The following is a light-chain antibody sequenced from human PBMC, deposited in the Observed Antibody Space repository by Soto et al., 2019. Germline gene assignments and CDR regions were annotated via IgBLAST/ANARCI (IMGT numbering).Light chain of an antibody. CDR3: QLYDSSSYT. CDR1: QSVTSYY. J-gene: IGKJ2*01. CDR2: GAS. V-gene: IGKV3-20*01. Sequence: PGERATLSCRASQSVTSYYLAWYQQKPGQAPRLLIYGASRRATDIPDRFSGSGSGTDFALTISRLEPEDFAVYYCQLYDSSSYTFGQGTKVDIK.